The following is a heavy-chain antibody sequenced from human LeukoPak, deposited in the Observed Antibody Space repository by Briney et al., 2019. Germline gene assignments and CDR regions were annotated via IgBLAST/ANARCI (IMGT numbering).Heavy chain of an antibody. CDR2: IYPGDSDT. D-gene: IGHD4-17*01. J-gene: IGHJ6*03. CDR3: ARQHGDYGYYYYMDV. V-gene: IGHV5-51*01. Sequence: GESLKISRKGSGYSFTNYWIGWVRQMPGKGLEWMGIIYPGDSDTRYSPSFRGQVTISADKSISTAYLQWSSLKASDTAMYYCARQHGDYGYYYYMDVWGKGTTVTVSS. CDR1: GYSFTNYW.